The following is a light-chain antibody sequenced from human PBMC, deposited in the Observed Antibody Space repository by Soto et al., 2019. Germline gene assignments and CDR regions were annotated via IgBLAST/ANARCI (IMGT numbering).Light chain of an antibody. CDR1: QSISSL. J-gene: IGKJ5*01. Sequence: EIVLTQSPAALSVSPGERSTLSRRASQSISSLLAWYQQKPGQAPRLLIYSASTRATGIPARFSGSESGADFTLTISSLQSEDFAVYYCQQYYDWPITFGQGRRLEIK. CDR2: SAS. V-gene: IGKV3-15*01. CDR3: QQYYDWPIT.